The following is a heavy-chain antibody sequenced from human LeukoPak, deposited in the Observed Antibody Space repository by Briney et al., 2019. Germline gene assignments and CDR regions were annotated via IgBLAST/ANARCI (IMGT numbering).Heavy chain of an antibody. V-gene: IGHV1-2*02. Sequence: ASVKVSCKASGYTFTGYYMHWVRQAPGQGLEWMGWINPNSGGTNYAQKFQGRVTMTRDTSISTAYMELSRLRSDDTAVYYCARPTTVVTPDAFDIWGQGTMVTVSS. CDR2: INPNSGGT. J-gene: IGHJ3*02. CDR3: ARPTTVVTPDAFDI. CDR1: GYTFTGYY. D-gene: IGHD4-23*01.